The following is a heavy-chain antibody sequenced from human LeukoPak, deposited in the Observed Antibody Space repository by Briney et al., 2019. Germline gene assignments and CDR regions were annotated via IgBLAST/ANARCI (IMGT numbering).Heavy chain of an antibody. CDR1: GYTFTGYY. Sequence: ASVKVSCKTSGYTFTGYYIHWVRQAPGQGLEWMGWINPNSGGTKYAQKFQGRVTMTRDTSISTAYMELSSLTSDDTALYYCATDGAVAGTAYPEYWGQGTLVTVSS. CDR3: ATDGAVAGTAYPEY. V-gene: IGHV1-2*02. J-gene: IGHJ4*02. CDR2: INPNSGGT. D-gene: IGHD6-19*01.